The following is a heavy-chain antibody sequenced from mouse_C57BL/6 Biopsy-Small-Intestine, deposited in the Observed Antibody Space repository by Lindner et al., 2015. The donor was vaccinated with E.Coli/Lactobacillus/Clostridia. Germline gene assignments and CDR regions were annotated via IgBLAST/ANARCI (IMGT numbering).Heavy chain of an antibody. CDR1: GYTFTDFY. J-gene: IGHJ2*01. D-gene: IGHD2-1*01. CDR2: ITPYNGVT. CDR3: ARHYYGNSFCFDY. V-gene: IGHV1-19*01. Sequence: VQLQESGPVLVKPGASVKMSCKASGYTFTDFYLNWVKQTHGKSLEWVGVITPYNGVTSDNQKFKGKATLTVDQSSSTAYMELNSLTSDDSAVYYCARHYYGNSFCFDYWGQGTTLTVSS.